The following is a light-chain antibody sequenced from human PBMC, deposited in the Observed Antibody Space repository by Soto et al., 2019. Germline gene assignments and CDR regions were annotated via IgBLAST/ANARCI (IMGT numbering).Light chain of an antibody. Sequence: DIQMTQTPSSLSASVGDRVTITCRASQGVGRLLAWYQQKPEKAPKSLIYSASSLQSAVPSRFSGSGSGTDFTLTISNLQPEDFATYYCQQYSGYPTFGGGTKVEMK. V-gene: IGKV1D-16*01. CDR3: QQYSGYPT. CDR2: SAS. J-gene: IGKJ4*01. CDR1: QGVGRL.